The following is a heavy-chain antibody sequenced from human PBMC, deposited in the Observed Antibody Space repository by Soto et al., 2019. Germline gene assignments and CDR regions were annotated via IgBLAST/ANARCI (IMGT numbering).Heavy chain of an antibody. CDR1: GFTFSSYA. CDR3: AKDRSPSIVVVTAFDY. V-gene: IGHV3-23*01. Sequence: GGSLRLSCAASGFTFSSYAMSWVRQAPGKGLEWVSAISGSGGSTYYADSVKGRFTISRDNSKNTLYLQMNSLRAEDTAVYYCAKDRSPSIVVVTAFDYWGQGTLVTVS. J-gene: IGHJ4*02. CDR2: ISGSGGST. D-gene: IGHD3-22*01.